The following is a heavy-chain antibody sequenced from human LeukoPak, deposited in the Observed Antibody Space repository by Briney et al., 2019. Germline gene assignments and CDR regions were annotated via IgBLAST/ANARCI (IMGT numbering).Heavy chain of an antibody. Sequence: SETLSLTCAVYGGSFSGYYWSWIRQPPGKGLEWIGEINHSGSTNYNPSLKSRVTISEDTSKNQLSLKLSSVTAADTAVYYCARGRRGIVVVPAATGPYGMDVWGQGTTVTVSS. CDR2: INHSGST. J-gene: IGHJ6*02. CDR1: GGSFSGYY. V-gene: IGHV4-34*01. D-gene: IGHD2-2*01. CDR3: ARGRRGIVVVPAATGPYGMDV.